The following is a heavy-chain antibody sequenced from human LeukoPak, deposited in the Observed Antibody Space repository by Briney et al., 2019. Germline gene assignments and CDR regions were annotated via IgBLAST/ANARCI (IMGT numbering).Heavy chain of an antibody. D-gene: IGHD3-16*01. CDR2: TYYSSKWYL. CDR3: TRDHGGIGY. V-gene: IGHV6-1*01. CDR1: GDSVSSNSAA. Sequence: SQTLSLTCAISGDSVSSNSAAWNWISQSPSRGLEWLGRTYYSSKWYLDYAVSVKSRITINPDTSKNHVSLQLNSVTPEDTAVYYCTRDHGGIGYGPQETLLSVPS. J-gene: IGHJ4*02.